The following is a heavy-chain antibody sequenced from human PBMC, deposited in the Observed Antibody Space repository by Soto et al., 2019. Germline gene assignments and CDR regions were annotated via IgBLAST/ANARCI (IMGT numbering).Heavy chain of an antibody. CDR2: ISYDGSNK. CDR3: ARVSGLGYFDY. Sequence: SLRLCCAASGFTFSSYAMHWVRQAPGKGLEWVAVISYDGSNKYYADSVKGRFTISRDNSKNTLYLQMNSLRAEDTAVYYYARVSGLGYFDYWGQGTLVTVSS. CDR1: GFTFSSYA. J-gene: IGHJ4*02. D-gene: IGHD3-10*01. V-gene: IGHV3-30-3*01.